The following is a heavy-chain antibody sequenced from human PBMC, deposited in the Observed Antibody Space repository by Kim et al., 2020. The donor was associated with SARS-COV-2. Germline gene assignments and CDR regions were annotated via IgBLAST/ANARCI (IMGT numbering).Heavy chain of an antibody. J-gene: IGHJ4*02. CDR3: ARGNCRGGSYPPDY. D-gene: IGHD2-15*01. CDR1: GFAFSSYG. CDR2: IWYAGSNT. V-gene: IGHV3-33*01. Sequence: LTCAASGFAFSSYGMHSVRQAPGKGLEWVAVIWYAGSNTYYGDSVKGRFTISRDNSNNTLYLHVSGLRAEDTALYYCARGNCRGGSYPPDYWGLG.